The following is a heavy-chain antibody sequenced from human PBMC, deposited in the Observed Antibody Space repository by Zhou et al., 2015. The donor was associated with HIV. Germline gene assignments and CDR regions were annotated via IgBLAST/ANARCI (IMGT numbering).Heavy chain of an antibody. CDR3: ARSSPIAAADSSGWYPNWFDP. CDR2: ITSDSGDT. J-gene: IGHJ5*02. Sequence: VQLVQSGAEVKKPGASVKISCTTSGYTFTTYAMHWLRQAPGQRPEWMGWITSDSGDTQYSQKFQGRVTFTRDTSANTMYMELRNLRSEDTAVYYCARSSPIAAADSSGWYPNWFDPWGQGTLVTVSS. CDR1: GYTFTTYA. D-gene: IGHD6-19*01. V-gene: IGHV1-3*01.